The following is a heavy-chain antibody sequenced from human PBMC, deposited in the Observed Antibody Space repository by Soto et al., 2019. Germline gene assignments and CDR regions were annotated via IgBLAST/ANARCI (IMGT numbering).Heavy chain of an antibody. CDR1: GFSLSTGGVG. V-gene: IGHV2-5*02. CDR3: AHRESDREAF. D-gene: IGHD3-10*01. CDR2: VYWDDDK. J-gene: IGHJ4*02. Sequence: QITLKESGPTLVKPTQTLTLTCTFSGFSLSTGGVGVVWIRQPPGKALEYVALVYWDDDKRYSLSLRSRLTIAKDTSKNQVVLTMTNMDPVDTATYFCAHRESDREAFWGQGTLVTVSS.